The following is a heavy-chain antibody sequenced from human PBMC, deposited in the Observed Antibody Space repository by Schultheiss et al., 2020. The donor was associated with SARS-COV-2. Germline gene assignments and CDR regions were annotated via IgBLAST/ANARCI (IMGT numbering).Heavy chain of an antibody. CDR3: ARDRPYYDFWSGYCFDY. V-gene: IGHV6-1*01. Sequence: SQTLSLTCAISGDSVSSKSVAWNWIRQSPSRGLEWLGRTYYRSKWYYDYAVSVKSRITINPDTFKNQFSLHLDSVTPEDTAVYYCARDRPYYDFWSGYCFDYWGQGTLVTVSS. CDR1: GDSVSSKSVA. J-gene: IGHJ4*02. D-gene: IGHD3-3*01. CDR2: TYYRSKWYY.